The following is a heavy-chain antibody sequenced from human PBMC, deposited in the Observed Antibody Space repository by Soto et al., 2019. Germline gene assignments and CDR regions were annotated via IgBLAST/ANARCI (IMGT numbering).Heavy chain of an antibody. D-gene: IGHD3-10*01. CDR1: GYTFTSYG. J-gene: IGHJ4*02. CDR2: ISAYNGNT. CDR3: ARGLYYYGSGSYAYFDY. V-gene: IGHV1-18*04. Sequence: ASVKVSCKASGYTFTSYGISWVRQAPGQGLEWMGWISAYNGNTNYAQKLQGRVTMTTDTSTSTAYMELRSLRSDDTAVYYCARGLYYYGSGSYAYFDYWGQGTLVTV.